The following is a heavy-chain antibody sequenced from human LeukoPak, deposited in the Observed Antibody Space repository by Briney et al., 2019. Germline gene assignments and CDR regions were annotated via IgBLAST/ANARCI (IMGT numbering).Heavy chain of an antibody. CDR3: GRGTKVVTPVSWFDP. CDR1: GFTFSSYW. CDR2: INSDGSST. V-gene: IGHV3-74*01. J-gene: IGHJ5*02. Sequence: GGSLRLSCAASGFTFSSYWMHWVRQAPGKGLVWVSRINSDGSSTSYADSVKGRFTISRDNAKNTLYLQMNSLRAEDTGGYFCGRGTKVVTPVSWFDPWGQGTLVTVSS. D-gene: IGHD4-23*01.